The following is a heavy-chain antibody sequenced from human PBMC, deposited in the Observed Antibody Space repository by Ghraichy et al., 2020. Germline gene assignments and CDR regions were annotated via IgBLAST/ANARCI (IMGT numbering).Heavy chain of an antibody. J-gene: IGHJ6*02. CDR3: ARGVSLKYYGMDV. CDR2: TYYTGST. Sequence: SETLSLTCTVSGDSLSSDYWSWIRQPPGKGLECIGYTYYTGSTHYNPSLKSRITISVDRSKNQISLRLRSVTAADTGVYYCARGVSLKYYGMDVWGQGTTVAVSS. CDR1: GDSLSSDY. D-gene: IGHD3-16*01. V-gene: IGHV4-59*01.